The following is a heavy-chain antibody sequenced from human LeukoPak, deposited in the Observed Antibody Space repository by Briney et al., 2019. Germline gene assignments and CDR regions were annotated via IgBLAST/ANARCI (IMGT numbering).Heavy chain of an antibody. Sequence: GGSLRLSCAASGFTFSSYAMSWVRQAPGKGLEWVSAISGSGGSTYYADSVKGRFTISRDNSKNTLYLQMNSPRAEDTAVYYCAKVRYYYDSSGYSYFDYWGQGTLVTVSS. CDR2: ISGSGGST. CDR3: AKVRYYYDSSGYSYFDY. J-gene: IGHJ4*02. V-gene: IGHV3-23*01. CDR1: GFTFSSYA. D-gene: IGHD3-22*01.